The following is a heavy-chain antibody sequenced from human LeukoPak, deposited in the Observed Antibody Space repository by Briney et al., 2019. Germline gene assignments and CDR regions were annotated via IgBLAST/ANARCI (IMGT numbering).Heavy chain of an antibody. D-gene: IGHD1-14*01. CDR2: IDPNNGGA. Sequence: ASVKVSCKASGYTFSTYRIIWVRQAPGQGLEWMGWIDPNNGGAHYAQKFQGRVTMTRDTSISTAYMELSKLGSDDTAVYYCARRYSPTGPFDYWGQGTLVTVSS. V-gene: IGHV1-2*02. CDR1: GYTFSTYR. J-gene: IGHJ4*02. CDR3: ARRYSPTGPFDY.